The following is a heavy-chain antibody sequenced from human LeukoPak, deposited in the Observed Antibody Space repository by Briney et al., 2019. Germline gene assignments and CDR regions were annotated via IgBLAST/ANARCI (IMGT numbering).Heavy chain of an antibody. J-gene: IGHJ5*02. D-gene: IGHD3-22*01. CDR1: GYSFSSFG. V-gene: IGHV1-18*01. CDR2: ISAYSGNT. CDR3: ARYRLSDSPINWFDP. Sequence: ASVKVSCKASGYSFSSFGITWVRQAPGQGLERMGWISAYSGNTEYAQKFQGRVTLTTDTSTNTAYMELGNLMSDDTAVYYCARYRLSDSPINWFDPWGQGTLVTVSS.